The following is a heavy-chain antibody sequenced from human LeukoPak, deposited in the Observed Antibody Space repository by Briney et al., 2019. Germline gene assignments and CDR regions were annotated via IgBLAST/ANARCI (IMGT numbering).Heavy chain of an antibody. CDR1: GFTFSSYA. V-gene: IGHV3-30-3*01. J-gene: IGHJ4*02. CDR3: AKTPFDY. Sequence: PGRSLRLSCAASGFTFSSYAMHWVRQAPGKGLEWVAVISYDGSNKYYADSVKGRFTISRDNSKNTLYLQMNSLRAEDTAVYYCAKTPFDYWGQGTLVTVSS. CDR2: ISYDGSNK.